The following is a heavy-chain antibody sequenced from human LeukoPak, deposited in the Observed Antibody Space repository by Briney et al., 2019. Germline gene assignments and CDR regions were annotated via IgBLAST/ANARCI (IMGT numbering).Heavy chain of an antibody. V-gene: IGHV3-23*01. CDR1: GSSFSSYA. J-gene: IGHJ5*02. Sequence: GGSLRLSCAASGSSFSSYAMSWVRQAPGKGREWVSAISGSGGSTYYADSVKGRFTISRDNSKNTLYLQMNSLRAEDTAVYYCAKGAYSSGPNWFDPWGQGTLVTVSS. CDR3: AKGAYSSGPNWFDP. CDR2: ISGSGGST. D-gene: IGHD6-19*01.